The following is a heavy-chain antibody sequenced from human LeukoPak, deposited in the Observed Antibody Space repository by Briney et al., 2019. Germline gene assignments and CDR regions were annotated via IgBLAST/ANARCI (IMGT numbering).Heavy chain of an antibody. CDR3: AMTLYYYYGMDV. CDR2: ISSSSSYI. V-gene: IGHV3-21*01. J-gene: IGHJ6*02. CDR1: GFTFSSYS. Sequence: KSGGSLRLSCAASGFTFSSYSMNWVRQAPGKGLEWVSSISSSSSYIYYADSVKGRFTISRDNAKNSLYLQMNSLRAEDTAVYYCAMTLYYYYGMDVWGQGTTVTVSS.